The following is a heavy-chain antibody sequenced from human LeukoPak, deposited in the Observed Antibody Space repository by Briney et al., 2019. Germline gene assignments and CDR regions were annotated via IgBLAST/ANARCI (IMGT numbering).Heavy chain of an antibody. CDR3: ARLVTNNYYYYYMDV. Sequence: PSETLSLTCTVSGGSISSSSYYWGWIRQSPGKGLEWIGSIYYSGSTYYNPSLKSRVTISVDTSKNQFSLKLSSVTAADTAVYYCARLVTNNYYYYYMDVWGKGTTVTVSS. CDR1: GGSISSSSYY. CDR2: IYYSGST. V-gene: IGHV4-39*01. J-gene: IGHJ6*03. D-gene: IGHD2-21*02.